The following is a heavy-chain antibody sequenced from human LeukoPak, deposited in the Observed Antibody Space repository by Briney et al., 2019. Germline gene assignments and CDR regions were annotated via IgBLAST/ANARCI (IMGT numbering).Heavy chain of an antibody. J-gene: IGHJ4*02. D-gene: IGHD2-2*01. CDR2: VSYSGTT. Sequence: PSETLSLTCTVSGGSISSSSFFWAWIRQPPGKGLEWIGTVSYSGTTYYSPSLKSRVTISVDTSKNQFSLRLTSVTAADTALYYCAKLTCSSTFCPLNYWGQGTLVTVSS. V-gene: IGHV4-39*01. CDR3: AKLTCSSTFCPLNY. CDR1: GGSISSSSFF.